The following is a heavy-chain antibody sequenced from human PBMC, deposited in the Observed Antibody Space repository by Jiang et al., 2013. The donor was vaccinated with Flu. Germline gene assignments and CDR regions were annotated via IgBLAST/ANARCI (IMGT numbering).Heavy chain of an antibody. V-gene: IGHV3-49*03. CDR2: IRTRTYGGTT. CDR1: GFTFGDYA. D-gene: IGHD6-13*01. Sequence: GLVEAGRSLRLSCTVSGFTFGDYAVSWFRQAPGKGLEWVSFIRTRTYGGTTEYAASVKGRFTISRDDSEGIAYLQMNSLKTEDTAVYYCTRAAVGSSWSDYWGQGTLVTVSS. CDR3: TRAAVGSSWSDY. J-gene: IGHJ4*02.